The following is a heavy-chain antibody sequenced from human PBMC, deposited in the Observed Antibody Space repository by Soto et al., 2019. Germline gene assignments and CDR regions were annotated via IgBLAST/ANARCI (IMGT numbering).Heavy chain of an antibody. CDR2: IIPIFGTA. Sequence: QVQLVQSGAEVKKPGSSVKVSCKASGGTFSSYAISWVRQAPGQGLEWMGGIIPIFGTANYAQKFQGRVTITADESTSTAYMELSSLRSDDTAVYYCATVDYGNIHHMGAFDIWGQRSMVTVSS. CDR1: GGTFSSYA. J-gene: IGHJ3*02. D-gene: IGHD4-4*01. V-gene: IGHV1-69*12. CDR3: ATVDYGNIHHMGAFDI.